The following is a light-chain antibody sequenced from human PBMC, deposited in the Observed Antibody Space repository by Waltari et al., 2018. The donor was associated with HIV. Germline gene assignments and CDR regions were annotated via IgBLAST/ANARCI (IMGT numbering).Light chain of an antibody. Sequence: DIVMTQSPDSLAVSLDERATISCKSSQSVLYSSNNNNYLAWYQQKPGQPPKLLIYWASTRESGVPDRFSGSGSGTDFTLTISSLQAEDVAVYYCQQYYSTPLTFGGGTKVEIK. CDR3: QQYYSTPLT. CDR2: WAS. J-gene: IGKJ4*01. CDR1: QSVLYSSNNNNY. V-gene: IGKV4-1*01.